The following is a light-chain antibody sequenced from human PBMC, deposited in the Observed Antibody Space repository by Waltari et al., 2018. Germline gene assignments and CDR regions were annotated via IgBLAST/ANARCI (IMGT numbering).Light chain of an antibody. Sequence: SSVLTQPPSVSVAPGQTATLTCGGNNIGSKRVHWYQQKPGQAPVLVVYDDDVRPSGIPERISGSNSANTATLTINRVEVGDEAAYFCQVWDNYADHVIFGGGTKLTVL. CDR1: NIGSKR. V-gene: IGLV3-21*02. CDR3: QVWDNYADHVI. J-gene: IGLJ2*01. CDR2: DDD.